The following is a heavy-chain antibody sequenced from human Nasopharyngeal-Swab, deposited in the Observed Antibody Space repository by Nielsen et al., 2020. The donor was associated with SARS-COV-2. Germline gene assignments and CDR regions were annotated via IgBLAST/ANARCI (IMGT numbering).Heavy chain of an antibody. CDR1: GFTFGSYW. V-gene: IGHV3-7*04. J-gene: IGHJ4*02. CDR2: VKQDGSAI. D-gene: IGHD1-26*01. Sequence: GGSLRLSCAASGFTFGSYWMNWVRLAPVNRLEWVATVKQDGSAIYHVDSLKGRFTISRDNAKNSLYLQMNSLRADDTAVYFCAKDLILGPPDYFDYWGRGTLITVSS. CDR3: AKDLILGPPDYFDY.